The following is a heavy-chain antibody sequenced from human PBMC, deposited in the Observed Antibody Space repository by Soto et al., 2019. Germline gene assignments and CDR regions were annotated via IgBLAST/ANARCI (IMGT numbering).Heavy chain of an antibody. CDR3: ARDKITGLFDY. CDR2: IYYSGST. CDR1: GGSISSGGYY. Sequence: PSETLSLTCTVSGGSISSGGYYWSWIRQHPGKSLEWIGYIYYSGSTYYNKSLKSRVTISVDTSKNQFSLKLTSVTAADTAVYYCARDKITGLFDYWGQGTLVTVSS. D-gene: IGHD2-8*02. V-gene: IGHV4-31*03. J-gene: IGHJ4*02.